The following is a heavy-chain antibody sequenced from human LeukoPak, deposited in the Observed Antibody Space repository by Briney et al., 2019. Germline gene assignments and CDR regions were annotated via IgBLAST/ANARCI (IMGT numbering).Heavy chain of an antibody. V-gene: IGHV1-8*01. D-gene: IGHD4-23*01. CDR2: MNPNSGNT. CDR1: GYTFSSYY. CDR3: ARGSTVVAGLHY. Sequence: ASVKVSCKASGYTFSSYYMHWVRQAPGQGLEWMGWMNPNSGNTGYAQKFQGRVTMTRNTSISTAYMELSSLRSEDTAVYYCARGSTVVAGLHYWGQGTLVTVSS. J-gene: IGHJ4*02.